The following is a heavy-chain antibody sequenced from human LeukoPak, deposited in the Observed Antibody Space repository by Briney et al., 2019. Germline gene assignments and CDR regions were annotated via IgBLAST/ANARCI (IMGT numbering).Heavy chain of an antibody. CDR2: INPNGGGT. V-gene: IGHV1-2*02. D-gene: IGHD6-19*01. Sequence: ASVKVSCKASGYTFSGYYIHWIRQAPGQGLEWMGWINPNGGGTYYAQNFQGRVTMTRDTSISTAYMELSSLKSDDTAVYYCARGGSGPVWGQGTLVTVSS. CDR1: GYTFSGYY. CDR3: ARGGSGPV. J-gene: IGHJ4*02.